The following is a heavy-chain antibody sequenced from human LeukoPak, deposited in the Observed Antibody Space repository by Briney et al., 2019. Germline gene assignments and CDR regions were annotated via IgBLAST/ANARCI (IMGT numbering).Heavy chain of an antibody. CDR1: GYSFTSYW. CDR2: IYPGDSDT. CDR3: ARSNYYDSSGCDY. Sequence: GESLKISCKGSGYSFTSYWIGWVRQMPGKGLEWMGIIYPGDSDTRYSPSFQGQVTISADKSISTAYLQWSSLKASDTAMCYCARSNYYDSSGCDYWGQGTLVTVSS. V-gene: IGHV5-51*01. D-gene: IGHD3-22*01. J-gene: IGHJ4*02.